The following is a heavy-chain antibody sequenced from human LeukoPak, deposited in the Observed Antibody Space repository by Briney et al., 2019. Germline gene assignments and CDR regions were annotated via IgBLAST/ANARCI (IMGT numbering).Heavy chain of an antibody. Sequence: PPGGSLRLSCAASGFTFDDYAMHWVRQAPGKGLEWVSAISGSGGSTYYADSVKGRFTISRDNSKNTLYLQMNSLRAEDTAVYYCAKEIAVAVVRYYFDYWGQGTLVTVSS. CDR1: GFTFDDYA. CDR2: ISGSGGST. V-gene: IGHV3-23*01. CDR3: AKEIAVAVVRYYFDY. J-gene: IGHJ4*02. D-gene: IGHD6-19*01.